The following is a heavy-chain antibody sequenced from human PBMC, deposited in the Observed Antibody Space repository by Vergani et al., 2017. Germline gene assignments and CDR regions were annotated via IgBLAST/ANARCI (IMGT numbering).Heavy chain of an antibody. CDR2: INTNSGNQ. CDR1: GYTFTNYP. J-gene: IGHJ6*02. D-gene: IGHD6-19*01. V-gene: IGHV7-4-1*02. Sequence: QVQLLQSGSELKKPGASVRISCDASGYTFTNYPLIWVRQSPGQGLEFMGWINTNSGNQTYAPGFTGRFVFSLDTSVSTAYLQISGLKAEDSAVYYWARWRQWLLTEYLYGMDVWGQGTTVTVSS. CDR3: ARWRQWLLTEYLYGMDV.